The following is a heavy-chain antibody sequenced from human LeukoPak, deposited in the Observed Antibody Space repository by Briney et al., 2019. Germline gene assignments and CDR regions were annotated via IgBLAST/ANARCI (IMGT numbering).Heavy chain of an antibody. CDR2: ISYDGSNK. D-gene: IGHD6-13*01. J-gene: IGHJ5*02. V-gene: IGHV3-30*03. CDR3: ARGGTGSSWYDRNWFDP. CDR1: GFTFRSYG. Sequence: GRSLRLSCAASGFTFRSYGMHWVRQAPGKGLEWVAVISYDGSNKYCADSVKGRFTISRDNSKNTLYLQMNSLRSDDTAVYYCARGGTGSSWYDRNWFDPWGQGTLVTVSS.